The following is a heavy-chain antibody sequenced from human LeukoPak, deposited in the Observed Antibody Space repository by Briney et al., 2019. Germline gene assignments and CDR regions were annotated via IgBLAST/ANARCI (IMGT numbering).Heavy chain of an antibody. V-gene: IGHV3-49*03. J-gene: IGHJ4*02. Sequence: GGSLRLSCTASGFTFGDYGMSWFRQAPGKGLEWVSFIRSKTYGGITEYAASVKGRFTISRDDSKSIAYLQMNSLETEDTAVYYCTRDEAAWKGYNFDYWGQGTLVTVSS. CDR2: IRSKTYGGIT. D-gene: IGHD5-24*01. CDR3: TRDEAAWKGYNFDY. CDR1: GFTFGDYG.